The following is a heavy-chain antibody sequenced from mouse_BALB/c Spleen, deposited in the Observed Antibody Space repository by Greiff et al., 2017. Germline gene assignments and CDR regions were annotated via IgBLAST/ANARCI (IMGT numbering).Heavy chain of an antibody. CDR1: GYTFTSYW. V-gene: IGHV1-7*01. CDR3: ARRPYLDYDYFAY. Sequence: QVQLQQSGAELAKPGASVKMSCKASGYTFTSYWMHWVKQRPGQGLEWIGYINPSTGYTEYNQKFKDKATLTADKSSSTAYMQLSSLTSEDSAVYYCARRPYLDYDYFAYWGQGTLVTVSA. D-gene: IGHD2-4*01. J-gene: IGHJ3*01. CDR2: INPSTGYT.